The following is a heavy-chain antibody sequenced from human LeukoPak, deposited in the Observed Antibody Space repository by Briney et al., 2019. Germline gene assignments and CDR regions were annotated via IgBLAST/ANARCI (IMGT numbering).Heavy chain of an antibody. Sequence: SETLSLTCTVSGGSISSSSYYWGWIRQPPGKGLEWIGSIYYSGSTYYNPSLKSRVTISVDTSKNQFSLKLSSVTAADTAVYYCARRGRDSEAFDIWGQGTMVTVSS. CDR2: IYYSGST. V-gene: IGHV4-39*01. CDR1: GGSISSSSYY. D-gene: IGHD2-15*01. CDR3: ARRGRDSEAFDI. J-gene: IGHJ3*02.